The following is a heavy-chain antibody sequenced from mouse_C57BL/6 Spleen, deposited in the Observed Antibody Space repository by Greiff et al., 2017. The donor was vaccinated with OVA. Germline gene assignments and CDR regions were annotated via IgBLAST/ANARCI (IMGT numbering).Heavy chain of an antibody. CDR2: IDPANGDT. D-gene: IGHD1-1*02. Sequence: VQLKESGAELVRPGASVKLSCTASGFNIKDDYMHWVKQRPEQGLEWIGWIDPANGDTEYASKFQGKATITADTSSNTAYLQLSSLTSEDTAVYYCTTYGGGDYWGQGTTLTVSS. J-gene: IGHJ2*01. CDR1: GFNIKDDY. V-gene: IGHV14-4*01. CDR3: TTYGGGDY.